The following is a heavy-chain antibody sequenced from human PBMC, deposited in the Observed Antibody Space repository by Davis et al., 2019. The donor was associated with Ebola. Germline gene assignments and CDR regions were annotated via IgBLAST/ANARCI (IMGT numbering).Heavy chain of an antibody. CDR2: IYYSGST. D-gene: IGHD2-2*02. Sequence: PSETLSLTCTVSGGSISSGGYYWSWIRQHPGKGLEWIGYIYYSGSTYYNPSLKSRVTISVDTSKNQFSLKLSSVTAADTAVYYCARGPTYCSSTSCYTVGDWFDPWGQGTLVTVSS. CDR1: GGSISSGGYY. V-gene: IGHV4-31*03. CDR3: ARGPTYCSSTSCYTVGDWFDP. J-gene: IGHJ5*02.